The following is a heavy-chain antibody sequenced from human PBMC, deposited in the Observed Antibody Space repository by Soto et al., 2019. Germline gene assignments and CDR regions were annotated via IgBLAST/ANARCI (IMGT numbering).Heavy chain of an antibody. CDR1: GYTFTDYG. CDR3: AREEGISDWHAFDY. J-gene: IGHJ4*02. D-gene: IGHD6-19*01. V-gene: IGHV1-18*04. CDR2: ISTYNGNT. Sequence: GASVKVSFKASGYTFTDYGISWVRQAPGQGLEWMGWISTYNGNTIYAQKIQGRVTMTTDTSTSTAYVELRSLRSDDTAVYYCAREEGISDWHAFDYWGQGTLVTVSS.